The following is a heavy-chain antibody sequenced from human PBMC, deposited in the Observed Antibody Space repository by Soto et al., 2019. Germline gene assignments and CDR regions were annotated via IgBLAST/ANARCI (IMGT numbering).Heavy chain of an antibody. CDR2: ISGSGGST. CDR1: GFTFSSYA. Sequence: GGSLRLSCAASGFTFSSYAMSWVRQAPGKGLEWVSAISGSGGSTYYADSVKGRFTISRDNSKNTLYLQMNSLRAEDTAVYYCAKGAELIWVRGVIHYYYYYMDVWGKGTTVTVSS. J-gene: IGHJ6*03. CDR3: AKGAELIWVRGVIHYYYYYMDV. D-gene: IGHD3-10*01. V-gene: IGHV3-23*01.